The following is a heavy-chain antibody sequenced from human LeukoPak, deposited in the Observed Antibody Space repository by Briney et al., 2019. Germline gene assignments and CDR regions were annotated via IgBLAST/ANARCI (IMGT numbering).Heavy chain of an antibody. CDR3: AGHYDSRGYWYYFDY. V-gene: IGHV4-59*08. J-gene: IGHJ4*02. D-gene: IGHD3-22*01. CDR2: IYYSGST. CDR1: GGSISSYY. Sequence: NPSETLSLTCTVSGGSISSYYWSWIRQPPGKGLEWIGYIYYSGSTNYNPSLKSRVTISVDTSKNQFSLRLSSVTVADTAVYYCAGHYDSRGYWYYFDYWGQGTLVTVSS.